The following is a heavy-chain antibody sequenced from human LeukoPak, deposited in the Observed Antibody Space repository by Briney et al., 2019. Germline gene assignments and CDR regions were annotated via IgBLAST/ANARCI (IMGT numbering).Heavy chain of an antibody. CDR1: GFTFDGYT. V-gene: IGHV3-21*01. J-gene: IGHJ4*02. CDR2: ISSRSDYI. Sequence: GGSLRLSCAASGFTFDGYTMNWVRQAPGKGLEWVASISSRSDYIYYADSVRGRFTVSRENAKNSLSLQMNTLRAEDTATYYCARAEASVTAFDYWGQGTLVTVSS. D-gene: IGHD2-21*02. CDR3: ARAEASVTAFDY.